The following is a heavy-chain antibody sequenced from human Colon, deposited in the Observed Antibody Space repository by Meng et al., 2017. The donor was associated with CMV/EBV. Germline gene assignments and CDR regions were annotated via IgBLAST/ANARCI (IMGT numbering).Heavy chain of an antibody. CDR2: INHSGST. CDR1: GGSFSGYY. D-gene: IGHD6-13*01. V-gene: IGHV4-34*01. Sequence: GSLRLSCADYGGSFSGYYWSWIRQPPGKGLEWIGEINHSGSTNYNPSLKSRVTISVDTSKNQFSLKLSSVTAADTAVYYCARRGRSSSWYYFDYWGQGTLVTVSS. CDR3: ARRGRSSSWYYFDY. J-gene: IGHJ4*02.